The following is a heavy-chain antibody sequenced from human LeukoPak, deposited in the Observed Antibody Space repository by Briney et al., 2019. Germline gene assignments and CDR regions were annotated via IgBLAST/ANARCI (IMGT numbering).Heavy chain of an antibody. Sequence: QPGGSLRLSCAASGFTFSSYGMHWVRQAPGKGLEWVAVIWYDGSNKYYADSVKGRFTISRDNSKNTLYLQMNSLRAEDTAVYYCARDGPRYYDSSGYYYDSNAFDIWGQGTMVTVSS. J-gene: IGHJ3*02. CDR1: GFTFSSYG. CDR3: ARDGPRYYDSSGYYYDSNAFDI. CDR2: IWYDGSNK. D-gene: IGHD3-22*01. V-gene: IGHV3-33*01.